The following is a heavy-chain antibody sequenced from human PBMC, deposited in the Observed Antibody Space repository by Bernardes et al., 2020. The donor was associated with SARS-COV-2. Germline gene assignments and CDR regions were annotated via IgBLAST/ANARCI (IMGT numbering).Heavy chain of an antibody. CDR3: ARASHYGMDV. V-gene: IGHV4-59*12. CDR2: IYYSGST. J-gene: IGHJ6*02. CDR1: GGANSSYY. Sequence: SLTCPVSGGANSSYYWSWIRQPPGKGLEWIGYIYYSGSTNYNPSLKSRVTISVDTSKNQFPLKLSSVTAADTAVYYCARASHYGMDVWGQGTTVTVSS.